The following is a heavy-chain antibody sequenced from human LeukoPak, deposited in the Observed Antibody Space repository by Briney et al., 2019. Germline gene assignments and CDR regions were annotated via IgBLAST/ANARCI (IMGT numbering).Heavy chain of an antibody. Sequence: ASVKVSCNASGYTFTSYAIHWVRQAPGQRPEWMGEINAANGNTKYSQKFQDRVTITMDTSVTTAYMYLSSLRSEDTAFYYCARLYYRSGSYFFDYWGQGTLVTVSS. CDR3: ARLYYRSGSYFFDY. V-gene: IGHV1-3*01. D-gene: IGHD3-10*01. J-gene: IGHJ4*02. CDR1: GYTFTSYA. CDR2: INAANGNT.